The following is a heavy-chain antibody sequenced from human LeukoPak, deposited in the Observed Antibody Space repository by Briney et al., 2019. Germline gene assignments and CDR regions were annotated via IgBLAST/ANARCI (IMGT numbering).Heavy chain of an antibody. CDR1: GYSFTSYW. J-gene: IGHJ4*02. CDR3: ARHADYVVVVTPPDY. Sequence: GESLKISCKGSGYSFTSYWIGWVRQMPGKGLEWMGIIYPGDSDTRYSPSLQGQVTISADKSISTAYLQWSSLKASDTAMYYCARHADYVVVVTPPDYWGQGTLVTVSS. V-gene: IGHV5-51*01. CDR2: IYPGDSDT. D-gene: IGHD3-22*01.